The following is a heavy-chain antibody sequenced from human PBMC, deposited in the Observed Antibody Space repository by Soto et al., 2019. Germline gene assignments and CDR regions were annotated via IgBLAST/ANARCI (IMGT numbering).Heavy chain of an antibody. Sequence: PGGPPGLSRAASGFTFRSYSMNWGRPAPGEGLEPVSYISSSRSTIYYADSVKGRFTISRDNAKNSLYLQMNSLRDEDTAVYYCARDFEDYDILTGYLYYFDYWGQGTLVTVSS. V-gene: IGHV3-48*02. CDR3: ARDFEDYDILTGYLYYFDY. CDR2: ISSSRSTI. J-gene: IGHJ4*02. D-gene: IGHD3-9*01. CDR1: GFTFRSYS.